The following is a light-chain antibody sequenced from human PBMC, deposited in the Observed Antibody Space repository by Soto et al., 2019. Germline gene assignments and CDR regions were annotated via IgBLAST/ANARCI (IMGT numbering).Light chain of an antibody. CDR3: QQLNSYPLT. J-gene: IGKJ4*01. CDR2: DAS. Sequence: AIQMTQSPSSLSASVGDRVTITCRASQSISSYLNWYKHKPGKAPKLLSYDASSLESGVPSRFSGSGSGTDFTLTISSLQPEDFATYYCQQLNSYPLTFGGGTKVDIK. V-gene: IGKV1-13*02. CDR1: QSISSY.